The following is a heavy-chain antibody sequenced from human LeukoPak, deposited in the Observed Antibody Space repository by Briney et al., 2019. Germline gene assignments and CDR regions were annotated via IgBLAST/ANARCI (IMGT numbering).Heavy chain of an antibody. V-gene: IGHV3-30*02. CDR2: IWYDGSNK. CDR1: GFTFSSYG. Sequence: GGSLRLSCAASGFTFSSYGMHWVRQAPGKGLEWVAVIWYDGSNKYYADSVKGRFTISRDNSKNTLYLQMNSLRAEDTAVYYCATGYSSGWGPGYWGQGTLVTVSS. D-gene: IGHD6-19*01. CDR3: ATGYSSGWGPGY. J-gene: IGHJ4*02.